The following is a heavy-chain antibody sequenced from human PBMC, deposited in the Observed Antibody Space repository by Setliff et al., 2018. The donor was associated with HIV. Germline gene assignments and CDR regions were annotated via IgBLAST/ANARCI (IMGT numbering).Heavy chain of an antibody. CDR1: GGSFTDIGGSFTDYY. J-gene: IGHJ4*02. CDR3: ARLRDMEWELIGLDY. Sequence: SETLSLTCAVFGGSFTDIGGSFTDYYWIWIRQPPGKGLEWIGEINHSGSTHYNPSLKSRFTISVDTSKNQFSLKVSSVTAADTAIYYCARLRDMEWELIGLDYWGRGTLVTV. CDR2: INHSGST. D-gene: IGHD1-26*01. V-gene: IGHV4-34*01.